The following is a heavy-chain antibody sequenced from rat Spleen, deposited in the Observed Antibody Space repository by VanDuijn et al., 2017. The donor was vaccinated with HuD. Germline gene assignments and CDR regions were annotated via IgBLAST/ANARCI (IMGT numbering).Heavy chain of an antibody. CDR1: GFPFSNYG. V-gene: IGHV5-29*01. CDR2: INYDSTST. J-gene: IGHJ2*01. CDR3: AKRGWYYFDY. Sequence: EVQLVESGGGLVQPGRSLKLSCAASGFPFSNYGMAWVRQAPTKGLEWVATINYDSTSTHYRDSVKGRFTISRDNAKSTLFLQMDSLRSEDTATYYCAKRGWYYFDYWGQGVMVTVSS.